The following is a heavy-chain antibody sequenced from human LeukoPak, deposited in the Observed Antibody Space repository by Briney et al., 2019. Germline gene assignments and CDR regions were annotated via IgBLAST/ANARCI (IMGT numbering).Heavy chain of an antibody. CDR2: ISYDGSNK. Sequence: GGSLRLSCAASGFTFSSYGMHWVRQAPGKGLEWVAVISYDGSNKYYADSVKGRFTISRDNSKNTLYLQMNSLRAEDTAVYYCARDRVGATLEYYFDYWGQGTLVTVSS. D-gene: IGHD1-26*01. CDR3: ARDRVGATLEYYFDY. J-gene: IGHJ4*02. CDR1: GFTFSSYG. V-gene: IGHV3-30*19.